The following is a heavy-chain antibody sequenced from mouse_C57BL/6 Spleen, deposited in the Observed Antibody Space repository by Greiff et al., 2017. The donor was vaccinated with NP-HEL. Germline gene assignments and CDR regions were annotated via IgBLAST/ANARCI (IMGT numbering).Heavy chain of an antibody. Sequence: EVQVVESGPELVKPGASVKISCKASGYTFTDYYMNWVKQSHGKSLEWIGDINPNNGGTSYNQKFKGKATLTVDKSSSTAYMELRSLTSEDSAVYYCVATDYWGQGTTLTVSS. CDR1: GYTFTDYY. CDR3: VATDY. D-gene: IGHD1-1*01. CDR2: INPNNGGT. V-gene: IGHV1-26*01. J-gene: IGHJ2*01.